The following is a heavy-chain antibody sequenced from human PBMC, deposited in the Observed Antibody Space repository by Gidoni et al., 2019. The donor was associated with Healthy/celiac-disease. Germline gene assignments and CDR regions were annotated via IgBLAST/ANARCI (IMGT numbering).Heavy chain of an antibody. CDR3: ARGGYSSGWFPDWFDP. D-gene: IGHD6-19*01. V-gene: IGHV4-34*01. Sequence: QVQLQQWGAGLLKPSETLSLTCAVSGGSFSGYYWSWIRQPPGKGLEWIGEINHSGRTNYNPSLKRRVTRSVDTSKNQFSLKLSSVTAADTAVYYCARGGYSSGWFPDWFDPWGQGTLVTVSS. J-gene: IGHJ5*02. CDR1: GGSFSGYY. CDR2: INHSGRT.